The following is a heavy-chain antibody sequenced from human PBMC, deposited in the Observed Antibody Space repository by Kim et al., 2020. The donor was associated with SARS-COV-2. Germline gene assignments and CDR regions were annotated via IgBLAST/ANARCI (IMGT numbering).Heavy chain of an antibody. D-gene: IGHD3-3*01. V-gene: IGHV4-59*01. J-gene: IGHJ4*02. CDR3: ARARVGIFGVVTHFDY. Sequence: SLKRRVTISVDTSKHQFSLKLSSVTAADTAVYYCARARVGIFGVVTHFDYWGQGTLVTVSS.